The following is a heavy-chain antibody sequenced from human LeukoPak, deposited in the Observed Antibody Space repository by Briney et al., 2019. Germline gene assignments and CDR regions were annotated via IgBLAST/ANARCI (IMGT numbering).Heavy chain of an antibody. CDR3: AKGLPHYYDSSGWWDY. D-gene: IGHD3-22*01. J-gene: IGHJ4*02. Sequence: GGSLRLSCAASGFTFSSYAMSWVRQAPGKGLEWVSAISGSGGSTYYADSVKGRFTISRDNSKNTLYLQMNSMRAVGTAVYYCAKGLPHYYDSSGWWDYWGQGTLVTVSS. CDR1: GFTFSSYA. CDR2: ISGSGGST. V-gene: IGHV3-23*01.